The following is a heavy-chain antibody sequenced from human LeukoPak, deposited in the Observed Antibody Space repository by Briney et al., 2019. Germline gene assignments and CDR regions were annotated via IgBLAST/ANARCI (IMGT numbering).Heavy chain of an antibody. CDR1: GYTFTGYY. J-gene: IGHJ4*02. D-gene: IGHD3-3*01. CDR3: AKDRVIPFLEWLLSH. Sequence: GASVKVSCKASGYTFTGYYMHWVRQAPGQGLEWMGWINPNSGGTNYAQKFQGRVTMTRDTSISTAYMELSRLRSDDTAVYYCAKDRVIPFLEWLLSHWGQGTLVTVSS. V-gene: IGHV1-2*02. CDR2: INPNSGGT.